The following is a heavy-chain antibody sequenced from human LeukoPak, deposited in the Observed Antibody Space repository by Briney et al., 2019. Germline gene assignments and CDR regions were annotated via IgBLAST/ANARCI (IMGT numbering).Heavy chain of an antibody. J-gene: IGHJ2*01. D-gene: IGHD3-3*01. V-gene: IGHV4-59*12. CDR1: GGSISSYY. CDR2: IYYSGST. Sequence: SETLSLTCTVSGGSISSYYWSWIRQPPGKGLEWIGYIYYSGSTNYNPSLKSRVTISVDTSKNQFSLKLSSVTAADTAVYYCARDRTIFGVVMRWYFDLWGRGTLVTVSS. CDR3: ARDRTIFGVVMRWYFDL.